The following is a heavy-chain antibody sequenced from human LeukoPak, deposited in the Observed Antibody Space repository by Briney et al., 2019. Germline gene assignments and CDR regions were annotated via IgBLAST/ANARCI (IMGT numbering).Heavy chain of an antibody. CDR2: IYYSGST. Sequence: PSETLSLTCTVSGDSISSRSYYWGWIRQPPGKGLEWIGSIYYSGSTYYNPSLKSRITISLDTSKNHFSLRLTSVTAADTAIYYCARPRTDFDWPTGWFDPWGQGTLVTVSS. CDR1: GDSISSRSYY. V-gene: IGHV4-39*02. J-gene: IGHJ5*02. D-gene: IGHD3-9*01. CDR3: ARPRTDFDWPTGWFDP.